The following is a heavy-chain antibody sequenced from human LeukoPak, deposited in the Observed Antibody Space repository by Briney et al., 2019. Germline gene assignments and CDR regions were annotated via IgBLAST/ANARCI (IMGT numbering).Heavy chain of an antibody. Sequence: ASVKVSCKASGYTFTSYDINWVQQATGQGLEWMGWMNPNSGNTGYAQKFQGRVTITRNTSISTAYMELSSLRSEDTAVYYCARSGIAARNAFDIWGQGTMVTVSS. D-gene: IGHD6-6*01. V-gene: IGHV1-8*03. J-gene: IGHJ3*02. CDR1: GYTFTSYD. CDR3: ARSGIAARNAFDI. CDR2: MNPNSGNT.